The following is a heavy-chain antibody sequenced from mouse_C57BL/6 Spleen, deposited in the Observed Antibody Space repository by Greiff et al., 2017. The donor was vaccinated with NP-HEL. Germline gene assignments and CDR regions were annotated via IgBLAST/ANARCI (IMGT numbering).Heavy chain of an antibody. D-gene: IGHD4-1*01. CDR2: IRLKSDNYAT. CDR3: TQNNWDYYAMDY. V-gene: IGHV6-3*01. Sequence: EVKLEESGGGLVQPGGSMKLSCVASGFTFSNYWMNWVRQSPEKGLEWVAQIRLKSDNYATHYAESVKGRFTISRDDSKSSVYLQMNNLRAEDTGIYYCTQNNWDYYAMDYWGQGTSVTVSS. J-gene: IGHJ4*01. CDR1: GFTFSNYW.